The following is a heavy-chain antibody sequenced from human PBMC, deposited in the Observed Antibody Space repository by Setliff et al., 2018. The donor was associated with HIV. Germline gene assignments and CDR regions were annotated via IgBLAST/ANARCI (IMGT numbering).Heavy chain of an antibody. CDR2: IKQDER. D-gene: IGHD3-22*01. Sequence: GESLKISCAASGFTVSGYWMSWVRQAPGKGLEWVAIIKQDERRYVDSVKGRFTISRDNAKNTLYLQMNSLRTEDMAVYYCASRYYYDSGGAFDIWGQGTMVTVSS. V-gene: IGHV3-7*01. CDR3: ASRYYYDSGGAFDI. J-gene: IGHJ3*02. CDR1: GFTVSGYW.